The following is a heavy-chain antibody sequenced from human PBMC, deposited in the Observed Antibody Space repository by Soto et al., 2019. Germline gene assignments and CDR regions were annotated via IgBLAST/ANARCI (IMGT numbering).Heavy chain of an antibody. D-gene: IGHD2-2*01. J-gene: IGHJ4*02. CDR1: GFTVNNFG. Sequence: PGGSLRLSCVTSGFTVNNFGMEWVRQAPGKGLEWVSSISASGFNKYYADSVKGRFTISRDDSKNTLYLQINSLRAEDTATYYCAKEMLASRSRPFDYWGQGTLVTVSS. CDR3: AKEMLASRSRPFDY. CDR2: ISASGFNK. V-gene: IGHV3-23*01.